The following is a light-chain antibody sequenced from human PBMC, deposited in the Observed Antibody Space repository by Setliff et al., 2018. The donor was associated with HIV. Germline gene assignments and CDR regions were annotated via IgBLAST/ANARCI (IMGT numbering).Light chain of an antibody. CDR3: CSYAGSSTFV. J-gene: IGLJ1*01. CDR2: EVT. CDR1: SSDVGSYNL. Sequence: QSVLTQFASVSGSPGQSITISCTGTSSDVGSYNLVSWYQQHPGKAPKLMIYEVTKRPSGISHRFSGSKSGNTASLTISGLQAEDEAEYYCCSYAGSSTFVFGTGPRSPS. V-gene: IGLV2-23*02.